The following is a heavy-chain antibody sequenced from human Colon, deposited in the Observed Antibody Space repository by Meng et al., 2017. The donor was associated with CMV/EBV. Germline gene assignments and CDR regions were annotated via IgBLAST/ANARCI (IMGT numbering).Heavy chain of an antibody. CDR3: TRDTPHNAFDP. CDR1: GFNFNNNW. D-gene: IGHD2-15*01. Sequence: GGSLRLSCAASGFNFNNNWMHWVRQAPGGGLVWLSRIDRDGSDFIYADSVKGRFTVSRDNDRNIIYLQMNNLRDEDTAVYYCTRDTPHNAFDPWGQGALVTVSS. J-gene: IGHJ5*02. CDR2: IDRDGSDF. V-gene: IGHV3-74*01.